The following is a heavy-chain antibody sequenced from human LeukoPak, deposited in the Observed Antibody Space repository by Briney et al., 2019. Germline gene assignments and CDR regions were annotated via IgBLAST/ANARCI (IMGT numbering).Heavy chain of an antibody. J-gene: IGHJ6*02. CDR3: AKGLTGYSNYGMDV. V-gene: IGHV3-23*01. D-gene: IGHD3-9*01. CDR2: ISGTGSRT. CDR1: GFTFSSYA. Sequence: GGSLRLSCAASGFTFSSYAMNRVRQAPGKGLEWVSAISGTGSRTYYADSVKGRFTISRDNSKNTLYLQMKSLRVEHTARYYCAKGLTGYSNYGMDVWGQGTTVTVSS.